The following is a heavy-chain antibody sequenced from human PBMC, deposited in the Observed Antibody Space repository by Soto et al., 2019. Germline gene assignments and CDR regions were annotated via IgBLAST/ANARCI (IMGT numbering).Heavy chain of an antibody. V-gene: IGHV3-48*02. Sequence: EVQLVESGGGLVQPGGSLRLSCAASGFTFSSYSMNWVRQAPGKGLEWVSYISSSSSTIYYADSVKGRFTISRDNAKXXXXXXXXXLRDEDTAVYYCARGLVGAPNWFDPWGQGTLVTVSS. CDR1: GFTFSSYS. CDR2: ISSSSSTI. CDR3: ARGLVGAPNWFDP. J-gene: IGHJ5*02. D-gene: IGHD1-26*01.